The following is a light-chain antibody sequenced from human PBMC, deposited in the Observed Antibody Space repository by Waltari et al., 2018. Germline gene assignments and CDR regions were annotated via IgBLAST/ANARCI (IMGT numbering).Light chain of an antibody. V-gene: IGLV1-44*01. CDR3: AAWDRSLRIVV. J-gene: IGLJ2*01. CDR2: GVI. CDR1: SPNIGVSP. Sequence: QSVLNQPPSASGTPGQRVTISCSGSSPNIGVSPVNWYQPFPGTAPKLLIYGVIQRPSGVPDRFSGSKSGTSASLAISGLQSEDEADYFCAAWDRSLRIVVFGGGTKLTVL.